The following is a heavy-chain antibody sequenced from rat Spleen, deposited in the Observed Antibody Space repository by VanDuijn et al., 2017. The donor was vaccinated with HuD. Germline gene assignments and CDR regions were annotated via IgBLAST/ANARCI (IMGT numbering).Heavy chain of an antibody. V-gene: IGHV5-7*01. J-gene: IGHJ2*01. CDR2: ISYDGSST. CDR1: GFTFSDYN. CDR3: ARDNSGYD. D-gene: IGHD4-3*01. Sequence: EVQLVESGGGLVQPGRSLKLSCAASGFTFSDYNMAWVRQAPKKGLEWVATISYDGSSTYYRDSVKGRFTISRDNAKNTLYLQMDSLRSEDTATYYCARDNSGYDWGQGVMVTVSS.